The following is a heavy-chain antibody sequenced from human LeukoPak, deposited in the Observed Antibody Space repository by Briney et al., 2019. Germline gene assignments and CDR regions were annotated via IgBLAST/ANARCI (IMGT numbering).Heavy chain of an antibody. D-gene: IGHD3-3*01. CDR3: AKDARDRLRFLEWSSFDY. CDR1: GFTFSSYG. CDR2: IRYDGSKK. Sequence: PGGSLRLSCAASGFTFSSYGMHWLRQAPGKGLEGVAFIRYDGSKKYYADSVKGRFTISRDNSKNTLYLQMNSLRAEDMAVYYCAKDARDRLRFLEWSSFDYWGQGTLVTVSS. V-gene: IGHV3-30*02. J-gene: IGHJ4*02.